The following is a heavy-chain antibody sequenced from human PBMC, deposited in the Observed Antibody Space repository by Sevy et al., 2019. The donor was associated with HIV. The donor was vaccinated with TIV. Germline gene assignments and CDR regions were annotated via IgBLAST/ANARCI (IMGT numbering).Heavy chain of an antibody. Sequence: GGSLRLSCAASGFTFSSHSMNWVRLAPGKGLEWVSSLSSSSSYIDYADSVKGRFTISRDNAKNSLYLQMNSLRAEDTAVYYCARLEYVSTSGAFDIWGQGTMVTVSS. CDR2: LSSSSSYI. J-gene: IGHJ3*02. D-gene: IGHD6-6*01. CDR1: GFTFSSHS. V-gene: IGHV3-21*01. CDR3: ARLEYVSTSGAFDI.